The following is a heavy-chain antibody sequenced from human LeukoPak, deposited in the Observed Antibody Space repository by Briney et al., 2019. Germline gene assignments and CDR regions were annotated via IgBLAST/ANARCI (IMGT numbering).Heavy chain of an antibody. V-gene: IGHV4-61*01. CDR1: GYSISSGYY. CDR2: IYYSGST. D-gene: IGHD3-22*01. Sequence: SETLSLTCAVSGYSISSGYYWGWIRQPPGKGLEWIGYIYYSGSTNYNPSLKSRVTISVDTSKNQFSLKLSSVTAADTAVYYCASNYYDSSGNYWGQGTLVTVSS. J-gene: IGHJ4*02. CDR3: ASNYYDSSGNY.